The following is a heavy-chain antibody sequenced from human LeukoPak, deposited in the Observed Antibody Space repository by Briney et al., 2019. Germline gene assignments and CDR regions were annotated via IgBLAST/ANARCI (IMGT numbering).Heavy chain of an antibody. CDR1: GYTFTSYG. J-gene: IGHJ4*02. CDR3: AREAYTTGADY. V-gene: IGHV1-18*01. CDR2: ISAYNGNA. D-gene: IGHD3-16*01. Sequence: ASVKVSCKASGYTFTSYGVSWLRQAPGQGLEWMGWISAYNGNANYVQRLQGRVTLTTDTSTTTAYMELRSLTSDDTAVYYCAREAYTTGADYWGQGTLVTVSS.